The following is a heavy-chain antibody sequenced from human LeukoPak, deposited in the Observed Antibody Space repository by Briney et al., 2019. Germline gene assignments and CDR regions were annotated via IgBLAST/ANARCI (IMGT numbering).Heavy chain of an antibody. D-gene: IGHD3-16*01. CDR3: ARNLYGSVLHGINAFDI. Sequence: ASVKVSCKASGGTFSSYAINWVRQAPGQGLEWMGGIIPIFATANYAQKFQGRVTITAVESTSTAYMELSSLRSEDTAVYYCARNLYGSVLHGINAFDIWGQGTMVTVSS. CDR2: IIPIFATA. CDR1: GGTFSSYA. V-gene: IGHV1-69*01. J-gene: IGHJ3*02.